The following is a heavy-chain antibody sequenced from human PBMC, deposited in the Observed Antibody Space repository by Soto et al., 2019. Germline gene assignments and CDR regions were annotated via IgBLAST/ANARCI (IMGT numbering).Heavy chain of an antibody. J-gene: IGHJ4*02. CDR1: GGTISSGGYY. V-gene: IGHV4-31*03. D-gene: IGHD1-1*01. Sequence: SEPLSLTCTVSGGTISSGGYYWSWVRQFPGKGLEWIGYIYYSGTTHYNPSLKSRISMSIDTSKNQFSLRLNSVTAADTAVYYCARDVTTKDFFDYWGQGSPVTVSS. CDR3: ARDVTTKDFFDY. CDR2: IYYSGTT.